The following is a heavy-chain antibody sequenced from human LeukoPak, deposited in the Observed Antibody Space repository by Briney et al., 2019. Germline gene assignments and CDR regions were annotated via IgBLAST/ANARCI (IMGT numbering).Heavy chain of an antibody. CDR1: GYTFTGYY. Sequence: ASVKVSCKASGYTFTGYYMHWVRQAPGQGLEWMGWINPNSGGTNYAQKFQGRVTMTRDTSISTAYMEVSRLRSDDTAVYYCARDYYDSSGYYYYFDYWGQGTLVTVSS. D-gene: IGHD3-22*01. CDR2: INPNSGGT. CDR3: ARDYYDSSGYYYYFDY. J-gene: IGHJ4*02. V-gene: IGHV1-2*02.